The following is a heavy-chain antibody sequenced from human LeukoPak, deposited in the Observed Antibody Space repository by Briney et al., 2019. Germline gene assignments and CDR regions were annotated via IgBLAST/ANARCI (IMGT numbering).Heavy chain of an antibody. J-gene: IGHJ6*03. CDR2: INQDESEK. Sequence: PGGSLRLSCAASGFTFSSYWMTWVRQAPGKGLEWVANINQDESEKYYVDSVKGRLTISRDNSKNTLYLQMNSLRAEDTAIYYCAKGYSGYEPHNWYGSSVSYYYYMDVWGKGTTVTVSS. CDR1: GFTFSSYW. CDR3: AKGYSGYEPHNWYGSSVSYYYYMDV. D-gene: IGHD5-12*01. V-gene: IGHV3-7*03.